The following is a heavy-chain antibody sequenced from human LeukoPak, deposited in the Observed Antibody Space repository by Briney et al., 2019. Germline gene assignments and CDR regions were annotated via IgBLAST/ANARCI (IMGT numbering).Heavy chain of an antibody. Sequence: RSLRLSCAASGFTFNDYAMHWVRHAPGXGLEWVSGISWNSGDIGYTDSVRGRFTISRDNAKNSLYLQMNSLRVEDTAFYYCAKDSGGSYYGYYYGLEVWGQGTTVTVSS. CDR1: GFTFNDYA. V-gene: IGHV3-9*01. CDR2: ISWNSGDI. J-gene: IGHJ6*02. D-gene: IGHD1-26*01. CDR3: AKDSGGSYYGYYYGLEV.